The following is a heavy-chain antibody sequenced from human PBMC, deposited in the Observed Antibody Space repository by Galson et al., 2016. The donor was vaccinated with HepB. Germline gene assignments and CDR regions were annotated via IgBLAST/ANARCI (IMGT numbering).Heavy chain of an antibody. Sequence: SLRLSCAASGSTFSSYWVHWVRQAPGKGLVWVSRINSDGSSTSYADSVKGRFTISRDNAKNTLYLQMNSLRAEDTAVYYCARDRYCSGGSCYDIDYWGQGTLVTVSS. CDR3: ARDRYCSGGSCYDIDY. V-gene: IGHV3-74*01. D-gene: IGHD2-15*01. J-gene: IGHJ4*02. CDR1: GSTFSSYW. CDR2: INSDGSST.